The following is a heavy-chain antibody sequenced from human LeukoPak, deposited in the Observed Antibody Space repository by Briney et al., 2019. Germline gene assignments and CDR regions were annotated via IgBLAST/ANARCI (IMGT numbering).Heavy chain of an antibody. Sequence: SETLSLTCTVSGGSISSYYWSWIRQPPGKGLEWMGNIYYSGSTYYNPSLKSRVTMSVDTSKNQFSLKLSSVTAVDTAVYYCARSPGRYCSSASCPNWFDPGGQGTLVTVSS. V-gene: IGHV4-59*04. D-gene: IGHD2-2*01. J-gene: IGHJ5*02. CDR3: ARSPGRYCSSASCPNWFDP. CDR2: IYYSGST. CDR1: GGSISSYY.